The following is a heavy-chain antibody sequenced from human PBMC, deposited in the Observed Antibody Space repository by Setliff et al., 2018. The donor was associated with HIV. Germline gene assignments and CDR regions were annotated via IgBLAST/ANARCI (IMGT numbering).Heavy chain of an antibody. D-gene: IGHD1-26*01. Sequence: ASVKVSCKASGYTLTTYGISWVRQAPGQGLQWMGWLNTETGNSMYAQGFRGRFVFSLDTSVSTAYLQITSLKTEDTAMYYCARVGSYWSTFDYWGQGALVTVSS. CDR2: LNTETGNS. CDR1: GYTLTTYG. V-gene: IGHV7-4-1*02. CDR3: ARVGSYWSTFDY. J-gene: IGHJ4*02.